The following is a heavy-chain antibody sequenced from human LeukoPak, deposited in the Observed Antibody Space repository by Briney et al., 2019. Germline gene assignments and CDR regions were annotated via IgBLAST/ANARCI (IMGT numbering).Heavy chain of an antibody. CDR3: ARQVVWFGLGGYFDY. V-gene: IGHV3-48*04. CDR2: ISGSGITT. CDR1: GFSFSDYS. D-gene: IGHD3-16*01. J-gene: IGHJ4*02. Sequence: GGSLRLSCAAPGFSFSDYSMNWVRQALGKRLEWVSYISGSGITTHYADSVKGRFTISRDNAKNSLFLQMSSLSADDTAVYYCARQVVWFGLGGYFDYWGQGALVTVSS.